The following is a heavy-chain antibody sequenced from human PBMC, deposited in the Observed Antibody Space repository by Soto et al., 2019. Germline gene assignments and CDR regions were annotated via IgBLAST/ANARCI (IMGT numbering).Heavy chain of an antibody. CDR3: ARDGDIVVVVAATLLGGMDV. CDR1: GFTFSSYG. D-gene: IGHD2-15*01. J-gene: IGHJ6*02. CDR2: IWYDGSNK. V-gene: IGHV3-33*01. Sequence: GGSLRLSCAASGFTFSSYGMHWVRQAPGKGLEWVAVIWYDGSNKYYADSVKGRFTISRDNSKNTLYLQMNSLRAEDTAVYYWARDGDIVVVVAATLLGGMDVWGQGTTVTVSS.